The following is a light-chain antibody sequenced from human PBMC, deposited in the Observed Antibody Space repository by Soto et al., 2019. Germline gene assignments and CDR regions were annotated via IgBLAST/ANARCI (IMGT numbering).Light chain of an antibody. CDR1: QSVRSY. Sequence: EIVLTQGPATLSLSPGERATLSCRASQSVRSYLAWYQQKPGQAPRLLIYDASNRETGIPARFSGSGAGTEFTLTISSLQSEDFAVYDCQQYNNWTWTFGQGTKVDIK. J-gene: IGKJ1*01. CDR2: DAS. V-gene: IGKV3-11*01. CDR3: QQYNNWTWT.